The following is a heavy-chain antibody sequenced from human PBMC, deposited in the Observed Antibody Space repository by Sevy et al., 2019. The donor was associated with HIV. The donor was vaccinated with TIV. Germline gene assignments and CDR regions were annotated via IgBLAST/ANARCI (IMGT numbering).Heavy chain of an antibody. CDR3: ARTLADFWNGQRSYFDY. V-gene: IGHV1-2*02. CDR2: IKPNRGDT. D-gene: IGHD3-3*01. CDR1: GYTFTGQY. Sequence: ASVKVSCKASGYTFTGQYFHWVRQAPGQGLEWMGYIKPNRGDTIYAQKFQGRVTMTRDTSISTVYMELNRLRSDDAAVYYCARTLADFWNGQRSYFDYWGQGTLVTVSS. J-gene: IGHJ4*02.